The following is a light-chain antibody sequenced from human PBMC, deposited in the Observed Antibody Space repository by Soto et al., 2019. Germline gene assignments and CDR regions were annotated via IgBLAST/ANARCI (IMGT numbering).Light chain of an antibody. J-gene: IGKJ1*01. Sequence: GLTQSPGTLSLSPGERATLSCRASQSVSSSYLAWYQQKPGQAPRLLIYGASSRATGIPDRFSGSGSGTDFTLTISRLEPEDFAVYYCQQYGSSPRTFGQGTKVDIK. CDR2: GAS. CDR1: QSVSSSY. CDR3: QQYGSSPRT. V-gene: IGKV3-20*01.